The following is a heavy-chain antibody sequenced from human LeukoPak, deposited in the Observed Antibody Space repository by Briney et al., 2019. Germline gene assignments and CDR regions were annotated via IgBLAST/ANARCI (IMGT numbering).Heavy chain of an antibody. D-gene: IGHD1-26*01. V-gene: IGHV4-4*07. CDR1: GGSISNYY. J-gene: IGHJ6*03. CDR3: ARDSGKGDTAHMDV. CDR2: VYTSGST. Sequence: SETLSLTCTVSGGSISNYYWSWIRQPAGKGLEWIGHVYTSGSTNYNPSLKSRVTMSVDTSKNQFSLRLSSVTAADTAVYYCARDSGKGDTAHMDVWGKGTTVTVPS.